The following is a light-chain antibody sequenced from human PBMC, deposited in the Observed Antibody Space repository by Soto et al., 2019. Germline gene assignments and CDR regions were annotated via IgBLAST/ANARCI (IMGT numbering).Light chain of an antibody. J-gene: IGKJ4*01. CDR3: QQFNNWLT. CDR2: GAS. Sequence: IVMTQSPATLSVSPGERATLSCRASQSVRSNLAWYQQKPGQAPRLLIYGASTRATGVPVRFSGSGSGTEFTLTINCLQSEDFAVYYCQQFNNWLTFGGGTKVEIK. CDR1: QSVRSN. V-gene: IGKV3-15*01.